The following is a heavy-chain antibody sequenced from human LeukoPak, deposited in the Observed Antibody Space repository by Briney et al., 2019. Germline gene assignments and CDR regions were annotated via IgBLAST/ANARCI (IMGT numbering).Heavy chain of an antibody. D-gene: IGHD5/OR15-5a*01. CDR2: IYPDDSDT. CDR3: ARHGKYFSVSHHFDY. J-gene: IGHJ4*02. CDR1: GYSFTSQW. Sequence: GESLKISCRGSGYSFTSQWIGWVRQMPGKGLGWVGIIYPDDSDTRYSPSFQGQVTISADKSINTAYLQWSSLKASDTAMYYCARHGKYFSVSHHFDYWGRGTLVTVSS. V-gene: IGHV5-51*01.